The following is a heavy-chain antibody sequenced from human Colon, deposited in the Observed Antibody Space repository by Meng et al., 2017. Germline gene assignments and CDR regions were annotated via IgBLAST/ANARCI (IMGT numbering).Heavy chain of an antibody. CDR3: AREGPIAVAGYDY. D-gene: IGHD6-19*01. V-gene: IGHV4-61*01. CDR2: IYSSGST. J-gene: IGHJ4*02. Sequence: GRLQESGPGLVRPSETLSLTCNVSGVSVNSCIYYWNWIRQPPGKTLEWIGYIYSSGSTTYNPSLKSRVTISLDTPKNQFSLKLTSVTAADTAVYYCAREGPIAVAGYDYWGQGTLVTVSS. CDR1: GVSVNSCIYY.